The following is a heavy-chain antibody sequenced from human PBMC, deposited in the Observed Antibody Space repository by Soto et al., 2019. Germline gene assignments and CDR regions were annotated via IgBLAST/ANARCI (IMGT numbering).Heavy chain of an antibody. CDR2: IIPIFGTA. V-gene: IGHV1-69*01. D-gene: IGHD2-8*01. CDR3: AGGPSFVDNYFTNGVCYRFSSYFDL. CDR1: GGTFSSYA. J-gene: IGHJ2*01. Sequence: QVQLVQSGAEVKKPGSSVKVSCKASGGTFSSYAISWVRQAPGQGLEWMGGIIPIFGTANYAQKFQGRVTSTADESTSPAYMELSSLRAEDTAVYYCAGGPSFVDNYFTNGVCYRFSSYFDLWGRGTLVTVSS.